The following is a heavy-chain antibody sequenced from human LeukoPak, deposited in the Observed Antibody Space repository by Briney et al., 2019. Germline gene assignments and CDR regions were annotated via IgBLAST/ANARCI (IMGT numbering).Heavy chain of an antibody. CDR3: AAQGRYSSGWRADY. Sequence: PSETLSLTCTVSGGSISSYSWSWIRQPPGKGLEWTGYIYYSGSTNYNPSLKSRVTISVDTSKKQFSLKLSSVTAADTAVYYCAAQGRYSSGWRADYWGQGTLVTVSS. V-gene: IGHV4-59*01. D-gene: IGHD6-19*01. J-gene: IGHJ4*02. CDR1: GGSISSYS. CDR2: IYYSGST.